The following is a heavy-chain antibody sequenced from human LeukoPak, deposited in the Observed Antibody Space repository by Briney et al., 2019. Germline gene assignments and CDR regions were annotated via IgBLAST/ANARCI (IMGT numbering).Heavy chain of an antibody. V-gene: IGHV2-5*02. CDR2: IFWDGDR. CDR3: AHSLRRPGRSGGNCYYFDY. CDR1: GFSVTTNGVG. Sequence: SGPTLVNPTQTLPLTCTFTGFSVTTNGVGVGWIRQAPGKALEWLAIIFWDGDRRYNSSLRSRLTITSDSSKNQVVLTMTNMDPVDTATYFCAHSLRRPGRSGGNCYYFDYWGQGTLVTVSS. J-gene: IGHJ4*02. D-gene: IGHD2-15*01.